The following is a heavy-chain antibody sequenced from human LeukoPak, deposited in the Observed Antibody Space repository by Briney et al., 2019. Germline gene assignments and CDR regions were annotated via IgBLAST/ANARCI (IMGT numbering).Heavy chain of an antibody. Sequence: GGSLRLSCAASGFIFSDYYMSWMRQAPGKGLEWLSYIDGSSSRTNYADSVKGRFTISRDNAKNTLYLQMNSLRAEDTAVYYCARGYYDSSGYYHDAFDIWGQGTMVTVSS. CDR2: IDGSSSRT. J-gene: IGHJ3*02. D-gene: IGHD3-22*01. V-gene: IGHV3-11*06. CDR3: ARGYYDSSGYYHDAFDI. CDR1: GFIFSDYY.